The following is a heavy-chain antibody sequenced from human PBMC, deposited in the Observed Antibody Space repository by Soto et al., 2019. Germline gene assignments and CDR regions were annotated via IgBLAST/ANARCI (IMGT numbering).Heavy chain of an antibody. V-gene: IGHV3-23*01. Sequence: GGSLRLSCAASGFTFSSYAMSWVHQAPGKGREWVSAISGSGGSTYYADSVQGRFIISRDNSKNTLYLQMNSLRAEDTAVYYCARVARYYYDSSGYYCWGQGTLVTVSS. CDR2: ISGSGGST. CDR3: ARVARYYYDSSGYYC. J-gene: IGHJ4*02. CDR1: GFTFSSYA. D-gene: IGHD3-22*01.